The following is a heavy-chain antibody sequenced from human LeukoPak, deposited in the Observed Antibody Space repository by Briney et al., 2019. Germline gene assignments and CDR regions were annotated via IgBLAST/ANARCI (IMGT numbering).Heavy chain of an antibody. CDR1: GFTFSSYW. CDR3: AGDWAYNGGSYGVD. CDR2: IKQDGSEK. V-gene: IGHV3-7*01. Sequence: PGGSLSLSCPASGFTFSSYWMSWVRQAPGKGLEWVANIKQDGSEKYYVDSVKGRFTISRDNAKNSLYLQMNSLRAEDTAVYYCAGDWAYNGGSYGVDWGQGTLVTVSS. J-gene: IGHJ4*02. D-gene: IGHD1-26*01.